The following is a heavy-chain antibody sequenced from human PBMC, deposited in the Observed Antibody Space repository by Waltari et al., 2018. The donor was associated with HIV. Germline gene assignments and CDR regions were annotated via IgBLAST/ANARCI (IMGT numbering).Heavy chain of an antibody. CDR1: GGSFLGYY. CDR3: VVGGGSCYSLRCFDY. V-gene: IGHV4-34*01. J-gene: IGHJ4*02. CDR2: INHSGST. Sequence: QVQLQQWGAGLLKPSETLSLTCAVYGGSFLGYYWSWIGKPPGKGREWIGEINHSGSTNYNPSLKSRVTISVDTSKNQFSLKLSSVTAADTAVYYCVVGGGSCYSLRCFDYWGQGTLVTVSS. D-gene: IGHD2-15*01.